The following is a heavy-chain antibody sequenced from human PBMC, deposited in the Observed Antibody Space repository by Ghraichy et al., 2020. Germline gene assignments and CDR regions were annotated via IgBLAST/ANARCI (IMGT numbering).Heavy chain of an antibody. CDR2: TYYRSKWYN. Sequence: SQTLSLTCAISGDSVSSNSAAWNWIRQSPSRGLEWLGRTYYRSKWYNDYAVSVKSRITINPDTSKNQFSLQLNSVTPEDTAVYYCARDPGFTMVRAYYYYYYMDVWGKGTTVTVSS. CDR3: ARDPGFTMVRAYYYYYYMDV. V-gene: IGHV6-1*01. D-gene: IGHD3-10*01. CDR1: GDSVSSNSAA. J-gene: IGHJ6*03.